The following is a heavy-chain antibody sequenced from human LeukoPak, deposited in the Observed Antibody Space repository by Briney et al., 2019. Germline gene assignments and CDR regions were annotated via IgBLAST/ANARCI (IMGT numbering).Heavy chain of an antibody. J-gene: IGHJ5*02. CDR3: ARGQVDTTMIIGGWFDH. Sequence: ASVKVSCKTYGPGFSSFVIAWVRQAPGQGLEWLWWISPYTGHTNYAPKFRGRVTMTTDTPTRTVYMDLRSLRSDDTAVYYCARGQVDTTMIIGGWFDHWGQGTLVIVSS. V-gene: IGHV1-18*04. D-gene: IGHD5-18*01. CDR2: ISPYTGHT. CDR1: GPGFSSFV.